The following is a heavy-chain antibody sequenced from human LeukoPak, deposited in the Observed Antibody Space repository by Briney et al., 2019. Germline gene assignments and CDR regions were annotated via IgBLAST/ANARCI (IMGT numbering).Heavy chain of an antibody. D-gene: IGHD3-22*01. J-gene: IGHJ6*03. CDR1: GGSISSSNW. V-gene: IGHV4-4*02. CDR2: IYHSGST. Sequence: SETLSLTCAVSGGSISSSNWWSWVRQPPGKGLEWIGEIYHSGSTNYNPSLKSRVTISVDTSKNQFSLKLSSVTAADTAVYYCARHGRVSSGLYYYYYMDVWGKGTTVTISS. CDR3: ARHGRVSSGLYYYYYMDV.